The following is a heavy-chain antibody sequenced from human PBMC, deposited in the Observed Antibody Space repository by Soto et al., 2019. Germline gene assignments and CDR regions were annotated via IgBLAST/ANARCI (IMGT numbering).Heavy chain of an antibody. Sequence: GASVKVSCKASGYTFTSYGISWVRQAPGQGLEWMGWISAYNGNTNYAQKLQGRVTMTTDTSTNTAYMELRSLRSDDTAVYYCATTEPGRPEIMITFGGVFLDIWGQGTMVTVSS. J-gene: IGHJ3*02. CDR2: ISAYNGNT. V-gene: IGHV1-18*01. CDR1: GYTFTSYG. D-gene: IGHD3-16*01. CDR3: ATTEPGRPEIMITFGGVFLDI.